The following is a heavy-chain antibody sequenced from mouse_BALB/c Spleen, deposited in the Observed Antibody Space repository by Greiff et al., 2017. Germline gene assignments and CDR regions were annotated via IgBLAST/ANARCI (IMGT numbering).Heavy chain of an antibody. CDR1: GYTFTDYV. D-gene: IGHD2-10*01. V-gene: IGHV1-77*01. CDR3: ASAYYGNPYAMDY. CDR2: IYPGSGST. Sequence: VQLQQSGPELVKPGASVKMSCKASGYTFTDYVISWVKQRTGQGLEWIGEIYPGSGSTYYNEKFKGKATLTADKSSNTAYMQLSSLTSEDSAVYFCASAYYGNPYAMDYWGQGTSVTVSS. J-gene: IGHJ4*01.